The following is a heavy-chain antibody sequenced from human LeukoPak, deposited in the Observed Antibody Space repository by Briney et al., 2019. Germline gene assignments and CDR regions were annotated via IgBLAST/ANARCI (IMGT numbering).Heavy chain of an antibody. J-gene: IGHJ4*02. Sequence: GGSLRLSCAASGFTFSGSDMRWVRQASGEGLEWVGRIRIKTNSYATAYAASVKGRFTISRDDSKNTAYLQMNSLKTEDTAVYYCTTLDFDYWGQGTLVTVSS. V-gene: IGHV3-73*01. CDR3: TTLDFDY. CDR1: GFTFSGSD. CDR2: IRIKTNSYAT.